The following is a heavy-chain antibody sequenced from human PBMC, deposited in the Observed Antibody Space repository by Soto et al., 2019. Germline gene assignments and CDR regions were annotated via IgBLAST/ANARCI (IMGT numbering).Heavy chain of an antibody. CDR2: ISYDGSNK. CDR1: GFTFSSYG. J-gene: IGHJ4*02. D-gene: IGHD1-26*01. V-gene: IGHV3-30*18. CDR3: AKTLVGATGPDY. Sequence: GGSLRLSCAASGFTFSSYGMHWVRQAPGKGLEWVAVISYDGSNKYYADSVKGRFTISRDNSKNTLYLQMNSLRAEDTAVYYCAKTLVGATGPDYWGQGTLVTVSS.